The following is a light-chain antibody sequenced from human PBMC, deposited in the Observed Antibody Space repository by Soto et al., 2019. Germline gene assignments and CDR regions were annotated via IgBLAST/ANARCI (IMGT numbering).Light chain of an antibody. Sequence: EIVMTPAPAPLSVSPGERLTLSCRASQSARYNLAWSQPNHGQXPRXXLYGPSPRATGIPARFSAILSGTEGTITLRSLQSEDGSLYDGQQYNHWPRTFGQGTKVEIK. J-gene: IGKJ1*01. CDR2: GPS. V-gene: IGKV3-15*01. CDR3: QQYNHWPRT. CDR1: QSARYN.